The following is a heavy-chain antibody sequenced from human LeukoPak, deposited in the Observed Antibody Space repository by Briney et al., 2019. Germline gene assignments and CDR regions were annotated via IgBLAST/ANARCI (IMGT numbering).Heavy chain of an antibody. CDR3: ARTYYGSGSYYSGGEYYFDY. V-gene: IGHV1-2*02. J-gene: IGHJ4*02. CDR2: INPNSGGT. Sequence: GASVKVSCKASGYTFTGYYMHWVRQAPGQGLEWMGWINPNSGGTNYAQKFQGRVTMTRDTSISTAYMELSRLRSDDTAVYYCARTYYGSGSYYSGGEYYFDYWGQGTLVTVSS. CDR1: GYTFTGYY. D-gene: IGHD3-10*01.